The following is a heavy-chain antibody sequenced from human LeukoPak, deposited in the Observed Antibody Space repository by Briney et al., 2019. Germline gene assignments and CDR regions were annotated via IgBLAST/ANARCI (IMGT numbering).Heavy chain of an antibody. CDR3: ARAGVAARPGY. Sequence: GASVKVSCKASGYTFSDYYLHWVRQAPGQELEWMGWINPNSGGTDYAQKFRGRVTMTSDTSITTTYMELSRLRSDDTAVYYCARAGVAARPGYWGQGTLVTVSS. D-gene: IGHD6-6*01. CDR1: GYTFSDYY. V-gene: IGHV1-2*02. J-gene: IGHJ4*02. CDR2: INPNSGGT.